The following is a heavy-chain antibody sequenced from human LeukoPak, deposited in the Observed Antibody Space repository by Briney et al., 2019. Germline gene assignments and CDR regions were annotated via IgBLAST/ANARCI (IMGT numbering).Heavy chain of an antibody. D-gene: IGHD3-9*01. CDR3: AIHTDYDILTGYWGSFDY. J-gene: IGHJ4*02. V-gene: IGHV4-34*01. CDR2: INHSGST. Sequence: SETLSLTCAVYGRSFSGYYWSWIRQPPGKGLEWIGEINHSGSTNYNPSLKSRVTISVDTSKNQFSLKLSSVTAADTAVYYCAIHTDYDILTGYWGSFDYWGQGTLVTVSS. CDR1: GRSFSGYY.